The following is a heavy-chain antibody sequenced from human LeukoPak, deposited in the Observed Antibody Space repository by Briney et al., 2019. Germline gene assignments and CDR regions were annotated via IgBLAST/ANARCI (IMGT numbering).Heavy chain of an antibody. CDR2: ISGSGGST. V-gene: IGHV3-23*01. CDR3: ATSVVPDGITVGLKYFYYGMDV. D-gene: IGHD2-2*01. J-gene: IGHJ6*01. Sequence: GPSLRLSCAASGFTFSSYAMIWVRQAPGKGLEWVSGISGSGGSTYYADSVKGRLTISRDNSKITVYLQMNSVRAEDTAAYYCATSVVPDGITVGLKYFYYGMDVWGQGTTVTVSS. CDR1: GFTFSSYA.